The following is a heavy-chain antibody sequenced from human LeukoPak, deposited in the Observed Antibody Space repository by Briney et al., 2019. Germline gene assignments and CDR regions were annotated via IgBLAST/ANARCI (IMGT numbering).Heavy chain of an antibody. J-gene: IGHJ4*02. V-gene: IGHV1-18*01. CDR1: GYTFTIYG. D-gene: IGHD2-15*01. Sequence: ASVKVSCKTSGYTFTIYGISWVRQAPGQGLEWMGLISAYGNTNYAQNLQGRVTMTTDTSTSTAYMELRSLRSDDTAVYYCARGIIGYYFDYWGQGTLVTVCS. CDR3: ARGIIGYYFDY. CDR2: ISAYGNT.